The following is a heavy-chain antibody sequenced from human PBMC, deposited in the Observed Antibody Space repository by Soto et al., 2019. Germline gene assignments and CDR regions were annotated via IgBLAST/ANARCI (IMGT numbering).Heavy chain of an antibody. CDR3: ARSSYCGGDCPFNWFDP. D-gene: IGHD2-21*02. J-gene: IGHJ5*02. V-gene: IGHV1-69*13. CDR2: IIPIFGTA. CDR1: GGTFSSYA. Sequence: SVKVSCKASGGTFSSYAISWVRQAPGQGLEWMGGIIPIFGTANYAQKFQGRVTITADESTSTAYMELSSLRSEDTAVYYCARSSYCGGDCPFNWFDPWGQGPRVTVSS.